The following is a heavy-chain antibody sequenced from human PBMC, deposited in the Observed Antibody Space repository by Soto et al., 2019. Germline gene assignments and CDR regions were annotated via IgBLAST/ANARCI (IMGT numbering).Heavy chain of an antibody. CDR3: ARFGWFGVLRGPHYYYYYMDV. V-gene: IGHV3-23*01. J-gene: IGHJ6*03. D-gene: IGHD3-10*01. Sequence: GSLRLSCAAYGFTFSTYAMNWVRQAPGKGLEWVAVIVGDASGIDYADSVKGRFTISRDNAKNSLYLQMNSLRAEDTAVYYCARFGWFGVLRGPHYYYYYMDVWGKGTTVTVSS. CDR2: IVGDASGI. CDR1: GFTFSTYA.